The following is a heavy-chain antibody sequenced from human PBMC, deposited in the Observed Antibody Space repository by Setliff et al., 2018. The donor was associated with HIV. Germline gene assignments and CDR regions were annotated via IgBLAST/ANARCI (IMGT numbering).Heavy chain of an antibody. V-gene: IGHV1-2*02. Sequence: ASVKVSCKASGYTFTAYYIHWVRQAPGQGLEWMGWINPNSGGTNYAQKFQGRVTMTTDTSTRTAYMELRSLRSDDTAVYYCARQETGMGSYYGDYYYYRDVWGKGTTVTVSS. CDR2: INPNSGGT. D-gene: IGHD3-22*01. J-gene: IGHJ6*03. CDR1: GYTFTAYY. CDR3: ARQETGMGSYYGDYYYYRDV.